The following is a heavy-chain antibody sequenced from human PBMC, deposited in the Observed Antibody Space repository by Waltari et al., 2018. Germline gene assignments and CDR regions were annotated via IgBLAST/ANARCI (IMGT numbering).Heavy chain of an antibody. J-gene: IGHJ4*02. CDR3: ARGQYSSSWWGDY. CDR1: GYTSTSYD. D-gene: IGHD6-13*01. CDR2: MNPNSGNT. Sequence: QVQLVQSGAEVKKPGASVKVSCKAPGYTSTSYDINWVRRATGQGLEWMGWMNPNSGNTGYAQKFQGRVTITRNTSISTAYMELSSLRSEDTAVYYCARGQYSSSWWGDYWGQGTLVTVSS. V-gene: IGHV1-8*03.